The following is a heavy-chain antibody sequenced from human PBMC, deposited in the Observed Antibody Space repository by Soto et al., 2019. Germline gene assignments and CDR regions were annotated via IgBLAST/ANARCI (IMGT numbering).Heavy chain of an antibody. CDR2: IDHSGST. V-gene: IGHV4-4*02. Sequence: SETLSLTCAVSGGSISSSNWWRWVRQPPGKGLEWIGEIDHSGSTNYNPSLKSRVSISVDKSKNQSSMKLSSVTAADTAAYYCRGTLTTITSEYYFDYWGQGTLVTVSS. CDR3: RGTLTTITSEYYFDY. J-gene: IGHJ4*02. CDR1: GGSISSSNW. D-gene: IGHD4-17*01.